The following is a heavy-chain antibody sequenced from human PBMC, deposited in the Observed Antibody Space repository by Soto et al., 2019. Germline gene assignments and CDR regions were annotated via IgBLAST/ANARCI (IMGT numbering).Heavy chain of an antibody. CDR1: GFTVSSNY. CDR2: IYSGGST. V-gene: IGHV3-53*02. Sequence: EVQLVETGGGLIQPGGSLRLSCAASGFTVSSNYMSWVGQAPGKGLEWVSVIYSGGSTYYADSVKGRFTISRDNSKNTLYLQMNSLRAEDTAVYYCARRTSPGYYYGMDVWGQGTTVTVSS. J-gene: IGHJ6*02. CDR3: ARRTSPGYYYGMDV.